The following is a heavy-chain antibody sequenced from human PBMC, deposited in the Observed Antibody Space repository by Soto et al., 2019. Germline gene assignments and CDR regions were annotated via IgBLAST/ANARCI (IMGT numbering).Heavy chain of an antibody. CDR1: GLSLTTGVG. CDR3: GHRDAKGAYDT. Sequence: SGPTLVNPTQTLTLTCTFSGLSLTTGVGVGWFRQPPGKALEWLAVIYWDGDKRYSPSLKSRLTVTKDTSKNQVVFAMTNMDPVDTATYYCGHRDAKGAYDTWGKGVLVTVSS. J-gene: IGHJ5*02. CDR2: IYWDGDK. V-gene: IGHV2-5*02. D-gene: IGHD3-9*01.